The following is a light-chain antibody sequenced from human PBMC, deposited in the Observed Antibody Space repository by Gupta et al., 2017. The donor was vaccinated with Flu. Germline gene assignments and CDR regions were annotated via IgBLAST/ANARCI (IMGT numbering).Light chain of an antibody. J-gene: IGLJ3*02. Sequence: SYELKQPPSVSVSPRQTARITCSGDALPDQYAYWYQQKAGQAPLLIIPKDTERPSGIPERFSGSSSGTTVTLTISEVRAEDEADYHCQSADSSGSYWVFGGGTKLTVL. CDR3: QSADSSGSYWV. CDR2: KDT. V-gene: IGLV3-25*03. CDR1: ALPDQY.